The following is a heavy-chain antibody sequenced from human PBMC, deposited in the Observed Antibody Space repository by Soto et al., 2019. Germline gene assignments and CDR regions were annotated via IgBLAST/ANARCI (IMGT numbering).Heavy chain of an antibody. Sequence: PSETLSLTCAVYGGSFSGYYWSWIRQPPGKGLEWIGEINHSGSTNYNPSLKSRVTISVDTSKNQFSLSLNSVTAADTAVYYCTRRVRSTGFLDYLGQGALVTVSS. CDR1: GGSFSGYY. V-gene: IGHV4-34*01. CDR3: TRRVRSTGFLDY. J-gene: IGHJ4*02. CDR2: INHSGST.